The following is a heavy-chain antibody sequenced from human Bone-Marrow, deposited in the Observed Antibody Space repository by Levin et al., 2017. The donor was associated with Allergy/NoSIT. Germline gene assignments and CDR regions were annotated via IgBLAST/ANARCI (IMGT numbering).Heavy chain of an antibody. CDR1: GVSINSGGYY. V-gene: IGHV4-31*03. Sequence: SETLSLTCSVSGVSINSGGYYWSWIRQHPGQGLEWIGHIYVTGSTYYNPSLKSRLAISIDTSRTQFSLSLFSVTAADTAVYYCARTTGYGSGTFWLDYWGQGTLVTVSS. CDR2: IYVTGST. CDR3: ARTTGYGSGTFWLDY. J-gene: IGHJ4*02. D-gene: IGHD3-10*01.